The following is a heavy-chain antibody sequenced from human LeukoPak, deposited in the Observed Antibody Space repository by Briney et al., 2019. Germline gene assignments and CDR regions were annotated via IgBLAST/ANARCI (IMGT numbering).Heavy chain of an antibody. D-gene: IGHD3-3*01. CDR1: GFTVRSNY. J-gene: IGHJ3*02. CDR2: IYSGGST. CDR3: ARDKIGVVRTAFDI. Sequence: PGGSLRLSCAASGFTVRSNYMSWVRQAPGKGLEWVSVIYSGGSTYYADSVKGRFTISRDNSKNTLYLQMNSLRAEDTAVYYCARDKIGVVRTAFDIWGQGTMVTVSS. V-gene: IGHV3-66*02.